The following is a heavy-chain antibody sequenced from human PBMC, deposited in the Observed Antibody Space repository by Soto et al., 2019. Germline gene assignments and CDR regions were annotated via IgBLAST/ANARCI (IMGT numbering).Heavy chain of an antibody. Sequence: EVHLVESGGGLVKPGGSLRLSCAASGFDFSSYSMNWVRQAPGKGLEWVSSINEDSSYIYYAHSLRGRFTISRDNAKESLYLQMNSLSAEDTVVYYCVRDFGWYFRSGYMDVWGDGATVTVSS. V-gene: IGHV3-21*01. D-gene: IGHD3-3*01. CDR2: INEDSSYI. J-gene: IGHJ6*03. CDR3: VRDFGWYFRSGYMDV. CDR1: GFDFSSYS.